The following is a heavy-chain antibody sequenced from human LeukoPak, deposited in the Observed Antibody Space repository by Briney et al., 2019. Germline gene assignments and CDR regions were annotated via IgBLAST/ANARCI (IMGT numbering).Heavy chain of an antibody. CDR3: ATGLDYGPYYMDV. Sequence: ASVKVSCKVSGYTLTELSMHWVRQAPGKGVEWMGGFDPEDGETIYAQKFQGRVTMTEDTSTDTAYMELSSLRSEDTAVYYCATGLDYGPYYMDVWGKGTTVTVSS. CDR1: GYTLTELS. CDR2: FDPEDGET. D-gene: IGHD4-17*01. V-gene: IGHV1-24*01. J-gene: IGHJ6*03.